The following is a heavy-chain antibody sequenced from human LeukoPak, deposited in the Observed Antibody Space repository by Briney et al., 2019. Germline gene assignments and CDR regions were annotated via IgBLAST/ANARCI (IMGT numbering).Heavy chain of an antibody. V-gene: IGHV4-39*07. J-gene: IGHJ4*02. CDR1: GGSISSTDYF. Sequence: SETLSLTCTVSGGSISSTDYFWGWIRQPPGKGLEWIGSIDYSGSTYYNPSLKSRVSISVDTSKNQFSVKLSSVTAADTAVYYCARSGGFGELLVDYWGQGTLVTVSS. CDR3: ARSGGFGELLVDY. CDR2: IDYSGST. D-gene: IGHD3-10*01.